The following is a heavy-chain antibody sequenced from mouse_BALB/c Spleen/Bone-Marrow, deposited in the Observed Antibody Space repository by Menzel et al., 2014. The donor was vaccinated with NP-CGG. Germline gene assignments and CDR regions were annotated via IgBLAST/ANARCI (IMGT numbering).Heavy chain of an antibody. J-gene: IGHJ3*01. CDR1: GYAFTNYL. V-gene: IGHV1-54*03. D-gene: IGHD1-1*01. CDR3: ARELPRGLAY. CDR2: INPGSAGT. Sequence: QVQLQQSGAELVRPGTSVKVSCKASGYAFTNYLIEWVKQRPGQGLEWIGMINPGSAGTNYNEKFKGKATLTADKSSSTAYMQLSSLTSDDSAVYFCARELPRGLAYWGQGTLVTVSA.